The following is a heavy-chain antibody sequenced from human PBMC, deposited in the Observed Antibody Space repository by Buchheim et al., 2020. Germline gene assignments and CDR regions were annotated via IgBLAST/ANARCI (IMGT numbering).Heavy chain of an antibody. CDR1: GDSISAYY. Sequence: QVQLQESGPGLVKPSETLSLTCSISGDSISAYYWSWIRQPAGKGLEWIGRIYASGTTSYNPSLKSRVTMSVDTSKNQFSLKVYSVTAADTAVYYCARGSGIFDSTGHQDYYFTHGGQGTL. J-gene: IGHJ4*02. CDR3: ARGSGIFDSTGHQDYYFTH. CDR2: IYASGTT. D-gene: IGHD2/OR15-2a*01. V-gene: IGHV4-4*07.